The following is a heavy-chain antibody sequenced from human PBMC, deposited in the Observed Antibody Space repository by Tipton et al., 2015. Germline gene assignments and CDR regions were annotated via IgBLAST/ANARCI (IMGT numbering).Heavy chain of an antibody. J-gene: IGHJ4*02. CDR1: GGSISSDNRY. CDR3: ASLLLYGDYVHGLGY. V-gene: IGHV4-39*02. CDR2: IYYSGDM. D-gene: IGHD4-17*01. Sequence: TLSLTCTVSGGSISSDNRYWGWIRQPPGKGLEWIGSIYYSGDMYYNPSLKSRVAISVDTSNNNFSLKLTSLTASDTAVYYCASLLLYGDYVHGLGYWGRGTLVTVSS.